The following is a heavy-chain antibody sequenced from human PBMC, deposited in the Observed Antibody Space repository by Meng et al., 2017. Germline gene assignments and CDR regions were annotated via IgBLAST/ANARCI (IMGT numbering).Heavy chain of an antibody. J-gene: IGHJ4*02. V-gene: IGHV3-30*04. Sequence: QVQLVESGGGVVQPGRSLRLSCAASGFTFSSYAMHWVRQAPGKGLEWVAVISYDGSNKYYADSVKGRFTISRDNSKNTLYLQMNSLRAEDTAVYHCARETGYWGQGTLVTVSS. CDR2: ISYDGSNK. CDR1: GFTFSSYA. CDR3: ARETGY.